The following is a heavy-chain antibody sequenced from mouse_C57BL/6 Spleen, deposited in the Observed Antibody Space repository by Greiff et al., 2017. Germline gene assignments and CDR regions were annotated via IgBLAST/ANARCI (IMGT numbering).Heavy chain of an antibody. Sequence: QVQLQQPGAELVMPGASVKLSCKASGYTFTSYWMHWVKQRPGQGLEWIGEIDPSDSDTNYNQKFKGKATLTVDKSSSTAYMQLSSLTSEDSAVYYCAMRSYDGHYGDYWGQGTTLTVSS. CDR2: IDPSDSDT. D-gene: IGHD2-3*01. J-gene: IGHJ2*01. CDR3: AMRSYDGHYGDY. CDR1: GYTFTSYW. V-gene: IGHV1-69*01.